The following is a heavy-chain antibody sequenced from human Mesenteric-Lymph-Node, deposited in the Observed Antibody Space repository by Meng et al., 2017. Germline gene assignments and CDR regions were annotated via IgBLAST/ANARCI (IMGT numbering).Heavy chain of an antibody. D-gene: IGHD3-22*01. CDR3: AAFYYESSGYFRADY. V-gene: IGHV1-2*06. CDR1: GYTFTGYY. CDR2: INLNSGGT. J-gene: IGHJ4*02. Sequence: QAQLVQSGAEVKKPGASVKFSCKASGYTFTGYYIHWVRQAPGQGLEWMGRINLNSGGTNYAQKFQGRVTMTWDTSISAAQMELSSLRSDDTAVYYCAAFYYESSGYFRADYWGQGILVTVSS.